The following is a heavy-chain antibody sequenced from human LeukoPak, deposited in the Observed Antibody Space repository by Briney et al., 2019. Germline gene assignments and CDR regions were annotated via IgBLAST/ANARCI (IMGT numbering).Heavy chain of an antibody. V-gene: IGHV4-39*07. CDR1: GGSISSSSYY. Sequence: RPSETLSLTCTVSGGSISSSSYYWGWIRQPPGKGLEWIGSIYYSGSTYYNPSLKSRVTISVDTSKNQFSLKLSSVTAADTAVYYCARWEVLTGYYRAFDYWGQGTLVTVSS. D-gene: IGHD3-9*01. CDR2: IYYSGST. CDR3: ARWEVLTGYYRAFDY. J-gene: IGHJ4*02.